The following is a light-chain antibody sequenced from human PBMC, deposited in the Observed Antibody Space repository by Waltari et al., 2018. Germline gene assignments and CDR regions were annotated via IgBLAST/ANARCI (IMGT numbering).Light chain of an antibody. J-gene: IGLJ3*02. CDR3: AVWDDSLNAWV. CDR2: TTN. V-gene: IGLV1-44*01. Sequence: QSVLSQPPSASGTPGQTVTISCSGTSSNIGNNFVSWYRQVPGTAPKLLIYTTNQQPSGVPDRFSGSKSGTSASLALSGLLSEDEADYYCAVWDDSLNAWVFGGGTKLTVL. CDR1: SSNIGNNF.